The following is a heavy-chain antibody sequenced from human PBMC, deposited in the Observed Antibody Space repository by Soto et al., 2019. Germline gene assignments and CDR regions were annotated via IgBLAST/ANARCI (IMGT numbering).Heavy chain of an antibody. V-gene: IGHV4-59*01. CDR2: IYYSGST. CDR3: ARDVAYYDFWSGYYLYYFDY. J-gene: IGHJ4*02. CDR1: GGSISSYY. D-gene: IGHD3-3*01. Sequence: SLTCTVSGGSISSYYWSWIRQPPGKGLEWIGYIYYSGSTNYNPSLESRVTISVDTSKNQFSLKLSSVTAADTAVYYCARDVAYYDFWSGYYLYYFDYWGQGTLVTVPQ.